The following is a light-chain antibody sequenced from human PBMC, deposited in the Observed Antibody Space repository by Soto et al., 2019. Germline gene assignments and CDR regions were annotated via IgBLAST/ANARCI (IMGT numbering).Light chain of an antibody. V-gene: IGLV2-14*03. CDR1: SSDVGGYNY. CDR3: SSYKTNNTRL. CDR2: DVT. J-gene: IGLJ2*01. Sequence: QSALTQPASVSGSPGQSISISCTGTSSDVGGYNYVSWYQHHPGKSPKLMIFDVTNRPSGVSNRFSGSKSDNTASLTISGLQAADEADYYCSSYKTNNTRLFGGGTKLTVL.